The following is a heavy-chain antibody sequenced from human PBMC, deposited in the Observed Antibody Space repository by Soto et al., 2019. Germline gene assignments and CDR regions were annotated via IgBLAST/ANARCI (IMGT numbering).Heavy chain of an antibody. V-gene: IGHV3-53*01. CDR2: IYSGGST. J-gene: IGHJ4*02. D-gene: IGHD6-19*01. CDR3: AREETAGYSSGWYVVY. Sequence: PGGSLRLSCAASGFTVSSNYMSWVRQAPGKGLEWVSVIYSGGSTYYADSVKGRFTISRDNSKNTLYLQMNSLRAEDTAVYYCAREETAGYSSGWYVVYWGQGTLATVSS. CDR1: GFTVSSNY.